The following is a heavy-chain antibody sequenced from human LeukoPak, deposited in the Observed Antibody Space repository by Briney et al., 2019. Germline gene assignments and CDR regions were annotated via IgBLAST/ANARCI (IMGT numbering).Heavy chain of an antibody. V-gene: IGHV1-69*15. CDR3: ARRITMVRGVTTDNWFDP. CDR2: IIPIFGTA. D-gene: IGHD3-10*01. J-gene: IGHJ5*02. Sequence: ASVKVSCKASGGTFSSYAISWVRQAPGQGLEWIGRIIPIFGTANYAQKFQGRVTITAHESTSTAYMELSSLRSEDTAVYYCARRITMVRGVTTDNWFDPWGQGTLVTVSS. CDR1: GGTFSSYA.